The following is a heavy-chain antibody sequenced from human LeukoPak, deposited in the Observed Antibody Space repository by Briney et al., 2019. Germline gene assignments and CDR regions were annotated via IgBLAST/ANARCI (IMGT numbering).Heavy chain of an antibody. CDR1: GFTFDDYT. CDR2: ISWDGGST. V-gene: IGHV3-43*01. J-gene: IGHJ4*02. Sequence: GGSLRLSCAASGFTFDDYTMHWVRQAPGKGLEWVSLISWDGGSTYYADSVKGRFTISRDNAKNTLYLQMNSLRAEDTAVYYCARDYGPGYWGQGTLVTVSS. D-gene: IGHD4-17*01. CDR3: ARDYGPGY.